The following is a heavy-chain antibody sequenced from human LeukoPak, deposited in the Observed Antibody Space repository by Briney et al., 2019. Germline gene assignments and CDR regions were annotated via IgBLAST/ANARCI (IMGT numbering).Heavy chain of an antibody. CDR2: IYYSGST. V-gene: IGHV4-59*12. Sequence: SETLSLPCSVSVGFNCRYYWICLRQPPGKGLEWIGYIYYSGSTNYNPSLKSRVTISVDTSKNQFSPKLSSVTAADTAVYICAYDGVRLSYTSGLYYFDYWGQGTLVTVSS. D-gene: IGHD6-19*01. J-gene: IGHJ4*02. CDR3: AYDGVRLSYTSGLYYFDY. CDR1: VGFNCRYY.